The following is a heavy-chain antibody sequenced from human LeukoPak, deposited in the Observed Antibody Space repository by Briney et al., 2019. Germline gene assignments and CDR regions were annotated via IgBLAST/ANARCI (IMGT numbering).Heavy chain of an antibody. CDR3: AKKWDLFEN. Sequence: RAGGSLRLSCAASGFIFSTYGMHWVRQVPGKGLQWVAAMSYDGTNIQYADCVKGRFTISRDNSKSTLFLQMNSLRPEDTAMYYCAKKWDLFENWGQGTLVTVSS. CDR2: MSYDGTNI. J-gene: IGHJ4*02. D-gene: IGHD1-26*01. CDR1: GFIFSTYG. V-gene: IGHV3-30*18.